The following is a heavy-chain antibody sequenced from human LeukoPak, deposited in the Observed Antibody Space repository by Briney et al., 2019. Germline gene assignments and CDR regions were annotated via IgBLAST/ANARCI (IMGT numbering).Heavy chain of an antibody. J-gene: IGHJ3*02. V-gene: IGHV4-61*01. CDR3: ARGGWYYYDSGGYPDAFDI. CDR1: GGSISSGSYY. Sequence: SETLSLTCTVSGGSISSGSYYWSWIRQPPGKGLEWIGYIYYSGSTNYNPSLNSRVTISVDTSKNQFSLKLSSVTAADTAVYYCARGGWYYYDSGGYPDAFDIWGQGTMVTVSS. CDR2: IYYSGST. D-gene: IGHD3-22*01.